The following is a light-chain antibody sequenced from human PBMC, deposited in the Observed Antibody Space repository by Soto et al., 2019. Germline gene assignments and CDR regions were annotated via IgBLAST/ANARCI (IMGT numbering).Light chain of an antibody. V-gene: IGKV1-5*01. Sequence: DIQITQSPSTLSASVGERVTMSARASQSISSWLAWYQQKPGKAPKLLIYDASSLESGVPSRFSGSGSGTDFTLTISSLEPEDFAVYYCQQRSNWPITFGPGTKVD. CDR1: QSISSW. CDR2: DAS. J-gene: IGKJ3*01. CDR3: QQRSNWPIT.